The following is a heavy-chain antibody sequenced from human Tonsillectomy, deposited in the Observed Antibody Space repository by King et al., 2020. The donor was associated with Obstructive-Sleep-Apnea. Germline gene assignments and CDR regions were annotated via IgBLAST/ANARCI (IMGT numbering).Heavy chain of an antibody. V-gene: IGHV1-2*02. CDR3: ARDLGIVATTYYFDY. Sequence: QLVQSGAEVKKPGASVKVSCKASGYTFTGYYMLWVRQAPGQGLEWMGWINPNSGGTNYAQKFQGRVTMTRDTSISTAYMELSRLRSDDTAVYYCARDLGIVATTYYFDYWGQGTLVTVSS. J-gene: IGHJ4*02. D-gene: IGHD5-12*01. CDR2: INPNSGGT. CDR1: GYTFTGYY.